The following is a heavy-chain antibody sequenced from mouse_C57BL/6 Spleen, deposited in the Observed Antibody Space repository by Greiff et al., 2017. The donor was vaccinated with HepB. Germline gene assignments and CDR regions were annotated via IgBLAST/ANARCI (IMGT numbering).Heavy chain of an antibody. Sequence: QVQLQQSGAELARPGASVKMSCKASGYTFTSYTMHWVKQRPGQGLEWIGYIHPSSGYTKYNQKFKDKAKLTADKSSSTAYMQLSSLTSEDSAVYYCALYYCSSYAMDYWGQGTSVTVAS. D-gene: IGHD1-1*01. CDR2: IHPSSGYT. CDR3: ALYYCSSYAMDY. V-gene: IGHV1-4*01. CDR1: GYTFTSYT. J-gene: IGHJ4*01.